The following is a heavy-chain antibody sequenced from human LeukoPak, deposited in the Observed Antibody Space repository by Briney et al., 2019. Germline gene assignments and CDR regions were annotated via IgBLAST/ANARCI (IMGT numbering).Heavy chain of an antibody. D-gene: IGHD2-2*01. CDR1: GYTFSGNF. CDR2: INPNTGGT. CDR3: ARDPPAYPCTTTRCYPEVDY. Sequence: ASVKVSCKASGYTFSGNFIHWVRQAPGLGLEWMGWINPNTGGTNSAEKFQGRVTLTRDTSLTTAYMELTSLRSDDTAVYYCARDPPAYPCTTTRCYPEVDYWGQGTLVAVSS. J-gene: IGHJ4*02. V-gene: IGHV1-2*02.